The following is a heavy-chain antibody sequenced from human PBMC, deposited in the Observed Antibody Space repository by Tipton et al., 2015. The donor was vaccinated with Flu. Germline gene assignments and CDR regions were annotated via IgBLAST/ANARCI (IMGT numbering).Heavy chain of an antibody. CDR2: IYTSGST. J-gene: IGHJ4*02. CDR3: ARGSGSVTYVIFDF. CDR1: GGSLSSFY. Sequence: TLFLTCTVSGGSLSSFYWSWIRRPAGKGLEWIGRIYTSGSTKYNPSLKSRLSMSVDTSKNQFSLKLTSVTAADTAVYYCARGSGSVTYVIFDFWGQGTLVTVSS. D-gene: IGHD3-10*01. V-gene: IGHV4-4*07.